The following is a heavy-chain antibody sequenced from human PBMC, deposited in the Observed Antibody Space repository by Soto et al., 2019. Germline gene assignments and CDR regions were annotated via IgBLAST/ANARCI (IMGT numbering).Heavy chain of an antibody. CDR3: AKDGSHLAVAGTSPTSYFYGLAV. V-gene: IGHV3-30*18. CDR2: VSSDGSIK. CDR1: GFTFSVYG. D-gene: IGHD6-19*01. Sequence: QVQLVESGGGVVQPGRSLRLSCAASGFTFSVYGMHWVRQAPGKGLEWVALVSSDGSIKYYANSVKGRFIISRDNSKNTLYLPMNSLRVEDTAVYYCAKDGSHLAVAGTSPTSYFYGLAVWGQGTTVTVSS. J-gene: IGHJ6*02.